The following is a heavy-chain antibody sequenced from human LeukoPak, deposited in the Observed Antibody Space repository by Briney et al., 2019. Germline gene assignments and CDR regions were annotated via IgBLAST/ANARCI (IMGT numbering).Heavy chain of an antibody. CDR1: GYTFTSYY. CDR3: ARDFHILTIDAFDI. V-gene: IGHV1-46*01. Sequence: DSVTVSCKAYGYTFTSYYMHWVRQAPGQGLEWMGVINPSGGSTNNAQKFQGRVTITRDSSKSTVYRELSRLRSEDTAVYYGARDFHILTIDAFDIWGQGTMVTVSS. J-gene: IGHJ3*02. CDR2: INPSGGST. D-gene: IGHD3-9*01.